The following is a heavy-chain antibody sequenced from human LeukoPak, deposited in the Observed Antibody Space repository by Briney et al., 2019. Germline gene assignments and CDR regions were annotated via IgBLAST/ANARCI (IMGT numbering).Heavy chain of an antibody. CDR2: INHSGST. D-gene: IGHD3-22*01. V-gene: IGHV4-34*01. CDR3: ASYSYYYDSSGYFDY. Sequence: SETLSLTCAVYGGSFSGYYWSWIRQPPGKGLEWIGEINHSGSTNCNPSLKSRVTISVDTSKNQFSLKLSSVTAADTAVYYCASYSYYYDSSGYFDYWGQGTLVTVSS. CDR1: GGSFSGYY. J-gene: IGHJ4*02.